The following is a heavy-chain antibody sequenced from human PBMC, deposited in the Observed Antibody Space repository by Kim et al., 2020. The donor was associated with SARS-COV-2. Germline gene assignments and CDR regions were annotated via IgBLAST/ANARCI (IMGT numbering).Heavy chain of an antibody. D-gene: IGHD3-16*01. Sequence: KGRFTTSRDNAKNSLYLQMNSLRAEDTAVYYCARDFNYGMRKEYYYYMDVWGKGTTVTVSS. CDR3: ARDFNYGMRKEYYYYMDV. J-gene: IGHJ6*03. V-gene: IGHV3-11*06.